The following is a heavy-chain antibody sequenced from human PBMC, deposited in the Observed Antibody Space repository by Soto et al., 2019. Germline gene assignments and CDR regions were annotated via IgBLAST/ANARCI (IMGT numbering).Heavy chain of an antibody. D-gene: IGHD3-3*01. Sequence: ESGGGLVKPGGSLKVSCAASGFSFTHYTMNWVRQAPGKGLEWVSAISSSGLYIYYADSVQGRFTISRDNARNSLYLQMDGLGAEDTAVYYCARANYDFWSGSSNYFGMDVWGQGTTVTVSS. V-gene: IGHV3-21*01. J-gene: IGHJ6*02. CDR2: ISSSGLYI. CDR1: GFSFTHYT. CDR3: ARANYDFWSGSSNYFGMDV.